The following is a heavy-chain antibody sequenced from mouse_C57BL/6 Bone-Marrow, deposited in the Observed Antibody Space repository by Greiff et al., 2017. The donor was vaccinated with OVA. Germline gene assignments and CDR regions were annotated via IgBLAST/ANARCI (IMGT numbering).Heavy chain of an antibody. V-gene: IGHV1-81*01. Sequence: IQLQQSGAELARPGASVKLSCKASGYTFTSYGISWVKQRTGQGLEWIGEIYPRSGNTYYNEKFKGKATLTADKSSSTAYMELRSLTSEDSAVYFCARDDYDGAWFADWGQGTLVTVSA. D-gene: IGHD2-4*01. CDR3: ARDDYDGAWFAD. CDR1: GYTFTSYG. J-gene: IGHJ3*01. CDR2: IYPRSGNT.